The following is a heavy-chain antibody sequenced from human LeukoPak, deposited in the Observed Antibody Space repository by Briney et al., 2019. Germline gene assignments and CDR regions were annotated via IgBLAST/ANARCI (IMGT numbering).Heavy chain of an antibody. J-gene: IGHJ6*04. Sequence: PGGSLRLSCAASGFIFNSYSMNWVRQAPGKGLEWVSYISSSSVNKYYADSVKGRFTISRDNAKNSLYLQMNSLRAEDTAVYYCAELGITMIGGVWGKGTTVTISS. CDR1: GFIFNSYS. V-gene: IGHV3-48*04. CDR3: AELGITMIGGV. D-gene: IGHD3-10*02. CDR2: ISSSSVNK.